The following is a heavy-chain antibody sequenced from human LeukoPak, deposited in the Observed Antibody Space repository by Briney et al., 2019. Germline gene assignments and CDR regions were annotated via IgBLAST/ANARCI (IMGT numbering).Heavy chain of an antibody. Sequence: SETLSLTCTVSGGSISSYYWSWIRQPPGKGLEWIGYIYYSGSTNYNPSLKSRVTISVDTSKNQFSLQLSSVTAADTAVYYCARAPSIQLWFDYWGQGTLVTVSS. D-gene: IGHD5-18*01. CDR2: IYYSGST. V-gene: IGHV4-59*01. J-gene: IGHJ4*02. CDR3: ARAPSIQLWFDY. CDR1: GGSISSYY.